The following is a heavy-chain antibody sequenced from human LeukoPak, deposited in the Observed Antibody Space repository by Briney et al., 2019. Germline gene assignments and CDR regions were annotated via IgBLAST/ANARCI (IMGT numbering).Heavy chain of an antibody. CDR3: ARDLGPGGGGYYGMDV. CDR1: GYTFTSYG. D-gene: IGHD3-10*01. V-gene: IGHV1-18*01. J-gene: IGHJ6*02. CDR2: ISAYNGNT. Sequence: ASVKVSCMASGYTFTSYGISWVRQAPGQGLEWMGWISAYNGNTNYAQKLQGRVTMTTDTSTSTAYMELRSLRSDDTAVYYCARDLGPGGGGYYGMDVWGQGTTVTVSS.